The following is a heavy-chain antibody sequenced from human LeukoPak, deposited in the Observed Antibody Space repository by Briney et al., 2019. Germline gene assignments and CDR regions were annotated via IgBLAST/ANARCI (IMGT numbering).Heavy chain of an antibody. V-gene: IGHV3-9*01. J-gene: IGHJ3*02. Sequence: GGSLRLSCAASGFTFDDYAMHWVRQAPGKGLEWVSGISWNSGSIGYADSVKGRFTISRDNAKNSLYLQMNSLRAEDTAVYYCAKDKRDSGSYWAFDIWGQGTMVTVSS. D-gene: IGHD1-26*01. CDR1: GFTFDDYA. CDR3: AKDKRDSGSYWAFDI. CDR2: ISWNSGSI.